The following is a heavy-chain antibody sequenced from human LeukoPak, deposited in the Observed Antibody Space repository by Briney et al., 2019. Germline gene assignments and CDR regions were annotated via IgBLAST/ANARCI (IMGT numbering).Heavy chain of an antibody. J-gene: IGHJ6*04. V-gene: IGHV3-48*04. CDR3: AELGITMIGGV. Sequence: GGSLRLSCAASGFTFSGYSMNWVRQAPGKGLEWVSYISSSSTTIYYADSVKGRFTISRDNAKNSLYLQMNSLRAEDTAVYYCAELGITMIGGVWGKGTTVTISS. D-gene: IGHD3-10*02. CDR2: ISSSSTTI. CDR1: GFTFSGYS.